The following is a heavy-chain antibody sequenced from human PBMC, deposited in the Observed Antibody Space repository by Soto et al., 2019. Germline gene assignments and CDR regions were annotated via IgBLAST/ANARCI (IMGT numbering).Heavy chain of an antibody. CDR2: ISYDGSNK. D-gene: IGHD3-22*01. V-gene: IGHV3-30*18. CDR1: GFTFSSYG. Sequence: QVQQVESGGGVVQPGRSLRLSCAASGFTFSSYGMHWVRQAPGKGLEWVAVISYDGSNKYYADSVKGRFTISRDNSKNTLYLQMNSLRAEDTAVYYCAKGDEGYYWYFDLWGRGTLVTVSS. J-gene: IGHJ2*01. CDR3: AKGDEGYYWYFDL.